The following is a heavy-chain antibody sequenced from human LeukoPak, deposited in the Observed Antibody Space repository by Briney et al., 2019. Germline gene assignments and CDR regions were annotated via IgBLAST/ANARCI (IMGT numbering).Heavy chain of an antibody. CDR2: ISGSGGST. CDR3: AKDETDSSGYYWIS. D-gene: IGHD3-22*01. Sequence: QPGGSLRLSCAASGFTFSSYAMSWVRQAPGKGLEWVSAISGSGGSTYYADSVKGRFTISRDNSKNTLYLQMNSLRAEDTAVYYCAKDETDSSGYYWISWGQGTLVTVSS. CDR1: GFTFSSYA. V-gene: IGHV3-23*01. J-gene: IGHJ4*02.